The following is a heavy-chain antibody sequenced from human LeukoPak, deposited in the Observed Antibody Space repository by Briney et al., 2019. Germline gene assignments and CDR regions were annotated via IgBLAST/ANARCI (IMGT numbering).Heavy chain of an antibody. CDR2: ISDSGGRT. D-gene: IGHD3-22*01. CDR3: AKRGVVIRVILVAFHKEAYYFDS. J-gene: IGHJ4*02. Sequence: PGGSLRLSCAVSGITLSNYGMSWVRQAPGKGLEWVAGISDSGGRTNYADSVKGRFTISRDNPKNTLYLQMNSLGAEDTAVYSCAKRGVVIRVILVAFHKEAYYFDSWGQGALVTVSS. V-gene: IGHV3-23*01. CDR1: GITLSNYG.